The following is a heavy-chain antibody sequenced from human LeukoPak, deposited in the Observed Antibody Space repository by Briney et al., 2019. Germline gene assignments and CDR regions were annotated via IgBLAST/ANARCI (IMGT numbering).Heavy chain of an antibody. CDR1: GFRFDSFY. D-gene: IGHD3-22*01. Sequence: PGGSLRLSCAASGFRFDSFYMGWIRQVPGKGLDYIALISASGAVPYYAESVKGRFAISRDNAKNSLSLQMNSLSADDTAVYYCARSLIVASEDYWGQGTLVTVSS. V-gene: IGHV3-11*04. CDR2: ISASGAVP. J-gene: IGHJ4*02. CDR3: ARSLIVASEDY.